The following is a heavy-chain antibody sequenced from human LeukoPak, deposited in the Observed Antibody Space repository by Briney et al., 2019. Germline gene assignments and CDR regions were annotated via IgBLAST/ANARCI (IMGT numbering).Heavy chain of an antibody. CDR1: GFTFSSYA. Sequence: GGSLRLSCAASGFTFSSYAMSWVRQAPGEGLEWVSAINGSGGSTYYADSVKGRFTTSRDNSKNTLYLQMNSLRAEDTAVYYCAKSAITISYHAAFDIWGQGTMVTVSS. J-gene: IGHJ3*02. V-gene: IGHV3-23*01. CDR3: AKSAITISYHAAFDI. CDR2: INGSGGST. D-gene: IGHD3-9*01.